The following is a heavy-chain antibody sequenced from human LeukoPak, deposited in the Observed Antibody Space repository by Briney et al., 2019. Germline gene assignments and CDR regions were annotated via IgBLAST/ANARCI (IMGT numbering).Heavy chain of an antibody. D-gene: IGHD5-24*01. CDR2: IYYSGST. J-gene: IGHJ4*02. Sequence: PSETLSLTCTVSGGSISSYYWSWIRQPPGKGLEWIGYIYYSGSTNYNPSLKSRVTISVDTSKNQFSLKLSSVTAADTAVYYCAAGGGYNPSYYFDYWGQGTLVTVSS. CDR1: GGSISSYY. CDR3: AAGGGYNPSYYFDY. V-gene: IGHV4-59*01.